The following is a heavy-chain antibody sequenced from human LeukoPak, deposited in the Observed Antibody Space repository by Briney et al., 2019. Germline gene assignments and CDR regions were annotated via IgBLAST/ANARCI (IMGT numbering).Heavy chain of an antibody. Sequence: SETLSLTCTVSGGSISSYYWSWIRQPAGKGLEWIGRIYTSGSTNYNPSLKSRVIMSADTSKNQFSLQLSSVTAADTAVYYCARDLGATMVRGVIWFDPWGQGTLVTVSS. D-gene: IGHD3-10*01. J-gene: IGHJ5*02. CDR1: GGSISSYY. CDR2: IYTSGST. V-gene: IGHV4-4*07. CDR3: ARDLGATMVRGVIWFDP.